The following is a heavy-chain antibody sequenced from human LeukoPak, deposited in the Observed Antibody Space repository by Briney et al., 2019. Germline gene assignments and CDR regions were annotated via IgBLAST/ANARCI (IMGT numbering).Heavy chain of an antibody. D-gene: IGHD3-22*01. Sequence: GGSLRLSCAASGFTFSGSAMHWVRQASGKGLEWVGRIRSKANSYATAYAASVKGRFTISRDDSKNTAYLQMNSLKTEDTAVYYCTRESGYDSRFEGENDYWGQGTLVTVSS. CDR3: TRESGYDSRFEGENDY. CDR1: GFTFSGSA. CDR2: IRSKANSYAT. V-gene: IGHV3-73*01. J-gene: IGHJ4*02.